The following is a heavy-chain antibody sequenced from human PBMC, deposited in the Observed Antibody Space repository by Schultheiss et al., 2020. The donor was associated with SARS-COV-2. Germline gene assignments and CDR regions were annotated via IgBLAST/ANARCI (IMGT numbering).Heavy chain of an antibody. CDR1: GYTFLNYA. Sequence: ASVKVSCKASGYTFLNYAITWVRQAPGQGLEWMGWINPNSGGTNYAQKFQGWVTMTRDTSISTAYMELSRLRSDDTAVYYCARGGYCSGGSCYSDWFDPWGQGTLVTVSS. CDR2: INPNSGGT. J-gene: IGHJ5*02. CDR3: ARGGYCSGGSCYSDWFDP. D-gene: IGHD2-15*01. V-gene: IGHV1-2*04.